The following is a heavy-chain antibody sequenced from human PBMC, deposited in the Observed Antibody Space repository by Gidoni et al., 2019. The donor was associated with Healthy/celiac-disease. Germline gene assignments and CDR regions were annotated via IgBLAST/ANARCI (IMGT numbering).Heavy chain of an antibody. J-gene: IGHJ6*02. CDR1: GGSLSGYS. V-gene: IGHV4-34*01. CDR2: INNSGIT. D-gene: IGHD6-13*01. Sequence: QVQLQQWGAGLLKPSATLSPTCAVYGGSLSGYSWSSILQPPGKGLEWIGEINNSGITNYNPSLKSRVTISVDTSKNPFSLKLRSVTAADTAVYYCARDELGIAAAGTGYYYYYGMDVWGQGTTVTVSS. CDR3: ARDELGIAAAGTGYYYYYGMDV.